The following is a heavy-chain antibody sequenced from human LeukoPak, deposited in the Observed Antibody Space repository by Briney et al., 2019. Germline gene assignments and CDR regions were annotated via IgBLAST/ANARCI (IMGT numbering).Heavy chain of an antibody. J-gene: IGHJ4*02. V-gene: IGHV3-21*01. CDR2: ITSPVGRM. Sequence: GGSLRLSCAASGFTFSTYSMNWVRQAPGKGLEWVSSITSPVGRMYYADSLKGRITISRDNARSTLYLQMNSLRAEDTAVYYCATDGRSSGWYGFDYWGQGILVTVSS. CDR3: ATDGRSSGWYGFDY. CDR1: GFTFSTYS. D-gene: IGHD6-19*01.